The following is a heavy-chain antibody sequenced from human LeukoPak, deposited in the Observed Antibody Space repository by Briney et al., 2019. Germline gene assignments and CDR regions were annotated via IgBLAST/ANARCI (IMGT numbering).Heavy chain of an antibody. J-gene: IGHJ4*02. CDR1: GGSMSTYY. CDR2: IYYTGST. V-gene: IGHV4-59*01. D-gene: IGHD1-14*01. Sequence: SETLSLTCTVSGGSMSTYYWTWIRQPPGKGLEWIGFIYYTGSTNYNPSLKSRVTISVDTSKNQSSLKLSSVTAADTAVYYCAGMRITTPTVRTLDYWGQGTLVTVSS. CDR3: AGMRITTPTVRTLDY.